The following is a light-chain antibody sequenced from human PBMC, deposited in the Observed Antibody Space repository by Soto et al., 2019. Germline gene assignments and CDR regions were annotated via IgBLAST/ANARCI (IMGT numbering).Light chain of an antibody. Sequence: IVLTQSPATLSVSPGETATLSCRASENINTYLASYQQKPGQAPKLLIYDASNRATGIPARFSASGSGTDFTLSISSLEPEDFAVYYCQHRYNWPLTFGGGTKVEIK. J-gene: IGKJ4*01. V-gene: IGKV3-11*01. CDR2: DAS. CDR3: QHRYNWPLT. CDR1: ENINTY.